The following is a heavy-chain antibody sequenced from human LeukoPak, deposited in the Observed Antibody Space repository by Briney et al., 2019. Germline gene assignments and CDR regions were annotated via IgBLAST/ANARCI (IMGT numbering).Heavy chain of an antibody. Sequence: ASVKVSCKASGYTFTSYYIHWVRQAPGQGLEWMGIIYPGGGSTSYAQKFQGRVTMTRDTSISTAYMELSRLRSDDTAVYYCARGMEPYYYMDVWGKGTTVTVSS. CDR3: ARGMEPYYYMDV. D-gene: IGHD1-26*01. CDR1: GYTFTSYY. J-gene: IGHJ6*03. CDR2: IYPGGGST. V-gene: IGHV1-46*01.